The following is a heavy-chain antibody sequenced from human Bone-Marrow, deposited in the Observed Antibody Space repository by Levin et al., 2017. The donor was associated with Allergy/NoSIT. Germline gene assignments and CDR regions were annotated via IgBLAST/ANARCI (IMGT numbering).Heavy chain of an antibody. J-gene: IGHJ4*02. D-gene: IGHD2-2*03. CDR3: AKILRLDDYFDY. Sequence: LPFSSSFFPFLRSGLHWVRQAPGKGLEWVAVISYDGSNKYYADSVKGRFTISRDNSKNTLYLQMNSLRAEDTAVYYCAKILRLDDYFDYWGQGTLVTVSS. V-gene: IGHV3-30*18. CDR1: FFPFLRSG. CDR2: ISYDGSNK.